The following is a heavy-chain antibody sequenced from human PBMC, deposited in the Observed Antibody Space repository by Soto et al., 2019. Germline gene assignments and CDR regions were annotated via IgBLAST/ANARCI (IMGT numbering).Heavy chain of an antibody. V-gene: IGHV2-5*02. Sequence: QITLNESGPTVVRPTETLTLTCRFSGFSLTTRGVGVGWIRQSPGKDPEWLALIYWDDDTRYSESLKSRLTITKDTSKNPVVLTVANLDPTDTATYYCAHRVLRTVFGLVTTTAIYFDFWGQGTPVAVSS. CDR3: AHRVLRTVFGLVTTTAIYFDF. CDR1: GFSLTTRGVG. J-gene: IGHJ4*02. D-gene: IGHD3-3*01. CDR2: IYWDDDT.